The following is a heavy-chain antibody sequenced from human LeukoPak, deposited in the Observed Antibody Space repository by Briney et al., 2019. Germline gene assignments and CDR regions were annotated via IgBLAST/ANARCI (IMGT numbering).Heavy chain of an antibody. V-gene: IGHV3-7*01. J-gene: IGHJ4*02. CDR2: IKQDGSEK. CDR3: ARDQGLLWFGESFDY. D-gene: IGHD3-10*01. CDR1: GFTFSSYW. Sequence: GGSLRLSCAASGFTFSSYWMSWVRQAPGKGLGWVANIKQDGSEKYYVDSVRGRFTISRDNAKNSLYLQMNSLRAEDTAVYYCARDQGLLWFGESFDYWGQGTLVTVSS.